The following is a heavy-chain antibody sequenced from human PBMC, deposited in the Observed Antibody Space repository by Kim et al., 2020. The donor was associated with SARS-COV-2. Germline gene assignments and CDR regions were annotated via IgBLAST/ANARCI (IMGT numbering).Heavy chain of an antibody. CDR3: ARRPEAAGVSQH. V-gene: IGHV1-69*04. Sequence: SVKVSCKASGGTFSSYAISWVRQAPGQGLEWMGRIISILGIANYAQKFQGRVTITADKSTSTAYMELSSLRSEDTAVYYCARRPEAAGVSQHWGQGTLVTVSS. CDR2: IISILGIA. D-gene: IGHD6-13*01. J-gene: IGHJ1*01. CDR1: GGTFSSYA.